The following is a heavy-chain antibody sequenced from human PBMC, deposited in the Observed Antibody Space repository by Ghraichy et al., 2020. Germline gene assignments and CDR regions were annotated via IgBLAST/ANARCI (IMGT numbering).Heavy chain of an antibody. V-gene: IGHV3-23*01. CDR2: ISGSGGST. Sequence: GGSLRLSCAASGFTFSSYAMSWVRQAPGKGLEWVSAISGSGGSTYYADSVKGRFTISRDNSKNTLYLQMNSLRAEDTAVYYCAPFYCGGDCYSYYWGQGTQVTVSS. CDR3: APFYCGGDCYSYY. D-gene: IGHD2-21*01. J-gene: IGHJ4*02. CDR1: GFTFSSYA.